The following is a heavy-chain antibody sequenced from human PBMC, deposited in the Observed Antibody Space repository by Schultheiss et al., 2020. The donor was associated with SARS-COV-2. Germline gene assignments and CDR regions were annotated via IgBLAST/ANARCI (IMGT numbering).Heavy chain of an antibody. CDR1: GGSFSSYY. Sequence: GSLRLSCAVYGGSFSSYYWSWIRQPPGKGLEWIGYIYYSGSTNYNPSLKSRVTISVDTSKNQFSLKLSSVTAADTAVYYCARDRGYQLYYYYGMDVWGQGTTVTVSS. V-gene: IGHV4-59*01. D-gene: IGHD2-2*01. CDR3: ARDRGYQLYYYYGMDV. J-gene: IGHJ6*02. CDR2: IYYSGST.